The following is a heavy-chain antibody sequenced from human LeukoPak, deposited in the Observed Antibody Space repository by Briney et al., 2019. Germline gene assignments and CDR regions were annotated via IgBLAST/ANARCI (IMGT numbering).Heavy chain of an antibody. D-gene: IGHD3-3*01. Sequence: SETLSLTCTVSGGSISSNSYYWGWIRQPPGKGLAWIGSIYYSGSTYYNPSLKSRVTISVDTSKNQFSLKLSSVTAADTAVYYCARLNDFWSGYYSGFDYWGRGTLVTVSS. CDR1: GGSISSNSYY. CDR3: ARLNDFWSGYYSGFDY. CDR2: IYYSGST. V-gene: IGHV4-39*01. J-gene: IGHJ4*02.